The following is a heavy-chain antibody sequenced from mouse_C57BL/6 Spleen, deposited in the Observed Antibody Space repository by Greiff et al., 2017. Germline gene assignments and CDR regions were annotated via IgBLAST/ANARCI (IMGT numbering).Heavy chain of an antibody. Sequence: EVKLVESGGGLVKSGGSLKLSCAASGFTFSDYGMHWVRQAPEKGLEWVAYISSGSSTIYYADTVKGRFTISRDNAKNTLFLQMTSLRSEDTAMYYCARLTGTYWGQGTLVTVSA. CDR3: ARLTGTY. CDR1: GFTFSDYG. D-gene: IGHD4-1*01. V-gene: IGHV5-17*01. J-gene: IGHJ3*01. CDR2: ISSGSSTI.